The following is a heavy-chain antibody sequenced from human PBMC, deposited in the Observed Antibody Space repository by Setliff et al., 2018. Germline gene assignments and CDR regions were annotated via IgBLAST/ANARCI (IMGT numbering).Heavy chain of an antibody. CDR3: GSRPEYGMDV. CDR1: GFTFSSYA. V-gene: IGHV3-23*01. J-gene: IGHJ6*02. Sequence: GESLKISCAASGFTFSSYAMSWVRQAPGKGLEWVSTTSTSGVSTYYADSVKGRFTISRDNSKNTLYLQMNTLRAEDTAVYYCGSRPEYGMDVWGQGTTVTVSS. CDR2: TSTSGVST.